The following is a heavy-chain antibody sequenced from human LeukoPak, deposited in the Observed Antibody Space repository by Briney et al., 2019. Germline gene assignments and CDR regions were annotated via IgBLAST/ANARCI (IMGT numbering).Heavy chain of an antibody. J-gene: IGHJ4*02. CDR1: GFTFSSYG. CDR3: ALFGIAAAGTDY. Sequence: GGSLRLSCAASGFTFSSYGMHWVRQAPGKGLEWVAVISYDGSNKYYADSVKGRFTISRDNSKNTLYLQMNSLRAEDTAVYYCALFGIAAAGTDYWGQGTLVTVSS. V-gene: IGHV3-30*03. CDR2: ISYDGSNK. D-gene: IGHD6-13*01.